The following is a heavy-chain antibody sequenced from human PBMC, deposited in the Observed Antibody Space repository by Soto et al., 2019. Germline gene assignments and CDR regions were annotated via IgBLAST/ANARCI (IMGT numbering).Heavy chain of an antibody. CDR3: TLEGGDIVQVPYY. V-gene: IGHV4-30-4*01. CDR1: GASINRGDYY. CDR2: IYYSGDT. J-gene: IGHJ4*02. D-gene: IGHD2-15*01. Sequence: QVRLQESGPRVVRPSQTLSLTCSVSGASINRGDYYWSWIRQSPGRGLEWIGSIYYSGDTNYNPALGCLGTMSVDTSKKQVSLALHSVAADDAAGYFCTLEGGDIVQVPYYWGPGILITVSS.